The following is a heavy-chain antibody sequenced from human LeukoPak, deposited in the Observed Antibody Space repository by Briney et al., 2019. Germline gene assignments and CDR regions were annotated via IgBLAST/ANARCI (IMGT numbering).Heavy chain of an antibody. CDR3: ARDNSVGDIAWWFDP. CDR1: GYGFTSHY. D-gene: IGHD3-16*02. V-gene: IGHV1-46*01. J-gene: IGHJ5*02. CDR2: INPSGSST. Sequence: ASVKVSCKASGYGFTSHYMHWVRPAPGQGLEWMGLINPSGSSTLYAQKFQGRVTMTRDMSTTTDYMELSSLRSEDTAVYYCARDNSVGDIAWWFDPWGQGTLVTVSS.